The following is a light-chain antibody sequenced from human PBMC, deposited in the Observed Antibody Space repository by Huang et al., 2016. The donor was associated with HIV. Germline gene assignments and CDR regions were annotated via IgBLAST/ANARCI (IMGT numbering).Light chain of an antibody. CDR3: QQYNNWPPLT. CDR1: QSVSSN. CDR2: GAS. J-gene: IGKJ4*01. V-gene: IGKV3-15*01. Sequence: EIVMTQSPATLSVSPGERATLSCRASQSVSSNLAGYQQKSGQAPRLLIYGASTSATGIPARFSGSGSGTEFTLTISSLQSEDFAVYYCQQYNNWPPLTFGGGTKVEIK.